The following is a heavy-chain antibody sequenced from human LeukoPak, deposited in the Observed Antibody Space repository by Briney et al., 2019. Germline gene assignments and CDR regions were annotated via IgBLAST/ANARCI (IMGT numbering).Heavy chain of an antibody. Sequence: GGSLRLSCAASGFTFSSYAMSWVRQAPGQGLEWVSAISGSGGSTYYADSVKGRFTISRDNSKNTLYLQMNSLRAEDTAVYYCAKSVVGATSTRFDPWGQGTLGTVSS. CDR1: GFTFSSYA. J-gene: IGHJ5*02. D-gene: IGHD1-26*01. CDR2: ISGSGGST. V-gene: IGHV3-23*01. CDR3: AKSVVGATSTRFDP.